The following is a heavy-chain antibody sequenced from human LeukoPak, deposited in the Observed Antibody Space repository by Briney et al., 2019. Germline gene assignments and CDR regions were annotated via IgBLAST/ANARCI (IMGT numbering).Heavy chain of an antibody. CDR2: IYYSGST. V-gene: IGHV4-39*07. CDR1: GGSISSSSYY. Sequence: SEILSLTCTVSGGSISSSSYYWGWIRQPPGKGLEWIGSIYYSGSTYYNPSLKSRVTISVDTSKNQFSLKLSSVTVADTAVYYCAGDPGAARDGHFDYWGQGTLVTVSS. J-gene: IGHJ4*02. CDR3: AGDPGAARDGHFDY. D-gene: IGHD6-6*01.